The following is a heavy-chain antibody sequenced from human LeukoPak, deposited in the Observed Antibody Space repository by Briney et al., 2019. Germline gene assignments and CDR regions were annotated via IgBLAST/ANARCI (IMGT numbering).Heavy chain of an antibody. Sequence: RASETLSLTCTVPGGSISSGGYYWSWIRQHPGKGLEWIGYIYYSGSTYYNPSLKSRVTISVDTSKNQFSLKLSSVTAADTAVYYCARGTYLVPDFDCWGQGTLVTVSS. CDR1: GGSISSGGYY. V-gene: IGHV4-31*03. CDR3: ARGTYLVPDFDC. J-gene: IGHJ4*02. D-gene: IGHD2-2*01. CDR2: IYYSGST.